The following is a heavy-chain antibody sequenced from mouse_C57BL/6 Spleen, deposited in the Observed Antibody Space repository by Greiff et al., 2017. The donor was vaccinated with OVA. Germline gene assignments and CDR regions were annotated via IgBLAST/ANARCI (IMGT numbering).Heavy chain of an antibody. J-gene: IGHJ4*01. V-gene: IGHV5-9-1*02. Sequence: EVQRVESGEGLVKPGGSLKLSCAASGFTFSSYAMSWVRQTPEKRLEWVAYISSGGDYIYYADTVKGRFTISRDNARNTLYLQMSSLKSEDTAMYYCTTYDYDWNYYAMDYWGQGTSGTVSS. CDR2: ISSGGDYI. CDR3: TTYDYDWNYYAMDY. CDR1: GFTFSSYA. D-gene: IGHD2-4*01.